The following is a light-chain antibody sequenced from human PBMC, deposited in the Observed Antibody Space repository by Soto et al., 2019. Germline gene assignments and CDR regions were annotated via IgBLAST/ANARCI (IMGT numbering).Light chain of an antibody. J-gene: IGLJ1*01. CDR2: EVT. V-gene: IGLV2-23*02. Sequence: QSALTQPASVSGSPGQSVTISCTATSSDVENYKLVSWYQQHPGKAPKLIIYEVTKRPSGVSNRFSGSKSANTASLTISGLQPEDEADYYCCSSVGSYVFGTGTKVTVL. CDR3: CSSVGSYV. CDR1: SSDVENYKL.